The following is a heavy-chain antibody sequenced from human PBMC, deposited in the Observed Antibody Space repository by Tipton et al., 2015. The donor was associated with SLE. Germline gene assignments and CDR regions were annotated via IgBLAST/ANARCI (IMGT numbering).Heavy chain of an antibody. D-gene: IGHD6-6*01. CDR1: GGSISSNNW. J-gene: IGHJ4*02. CDR2: INHSGST. V-gene: IGHV4-4*02. Sequence: TLSLTCAVSGGSISSNNWWSWIRQPPGKGLEWIGEINHSGSTNYNPSLKSRVTISVDTSKNQFSLKLSSVTAADTAVYYCASYSSSYFDYWGQGTLVTVSS. CDR3: ASYSSSYFDY.